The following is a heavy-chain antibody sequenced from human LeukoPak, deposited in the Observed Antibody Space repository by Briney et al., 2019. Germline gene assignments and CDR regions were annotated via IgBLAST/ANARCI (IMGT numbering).Heavy chain of an antibody. CDR3: LTSGSYRRAFDI. CDR2: ISAYNGNT. V-gene: IGHV1-18*01. CDR1: GYTFTSYG. Sequence: ASVKVSCKASGYTFTSYGISWVRQAPGQGLKWMGWISAYNGNTNYAQKLQGRVTMTTDTSTSTAYMELRSLRSDDTAVYYCLTSGSYRRAFDIWGQGTMVTVSS. D-gene: IGHD1-26*01. J-gene: IGHJ3*02.